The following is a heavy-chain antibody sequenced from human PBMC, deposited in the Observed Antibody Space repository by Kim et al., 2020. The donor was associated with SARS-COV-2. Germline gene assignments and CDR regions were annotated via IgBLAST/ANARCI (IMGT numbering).Heavy chain of an antibody. Sequence: GGSLRLSCAASGFTFSSYEMNWVRQAPGKGLEWVSYISSSGSTIYYADSVKGRFTISRDNAKNSLYLQMNSLRAEDTAVYYCARERFYVLRYFDWSSDAFDIWGQGTMVTVSS. J-gene: IGHJ3*02. CDR2: ISSSGSTI. CDR1: GFTFSSYE. CDR3: ARERFYVLRYFDWSSDAFDI. D-gene: IGHD3-9*01. V-gene: IGHV3-48*03.